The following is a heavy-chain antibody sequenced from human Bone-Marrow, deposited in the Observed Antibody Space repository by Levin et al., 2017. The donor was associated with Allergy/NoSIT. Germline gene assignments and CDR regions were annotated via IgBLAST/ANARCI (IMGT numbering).Heavy chain of an antibody. Sequence: GESLKISCKASGYTFTRYTMHWVRQAPGQRPEWMGWINPGNGVTRYPLKFQGRVTITRDASASIVYMDLSSLRSEDTAVYYCAKEGETAVAGIFETWGQGTLVTVAS. CDR3: AKEGETAVAGIFET. J-gene: IGHJ5*02. V-gene: IGHV1-3*01. CDR1: GYTFTRYT. CDR2: INPGNGVT. D-gene: IGHD6-19*01.